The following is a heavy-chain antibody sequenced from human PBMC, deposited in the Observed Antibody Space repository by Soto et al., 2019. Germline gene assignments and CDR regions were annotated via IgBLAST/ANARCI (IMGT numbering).Heavy chain of an antibody. CDR1: GFTFSSYA. CDR3: AKYCSSTSCYLYYYYYYMDV. D-gene: IGHD2-2*01. V-gene: IGHV3-23*01. J-gene: IGHJ6*03. CDR2: ISGSGGST. Sequence: PGGSLRLSCAASGFTFSSYAMSWVRQAPGKELEWVSAISGSGGSTYYADSVKGRFTISRDNSKNTLYLQVNSLRAEDTAVYYCAKYCSSTSCYLYYYYYYMDVWGKGTTVTVSS.